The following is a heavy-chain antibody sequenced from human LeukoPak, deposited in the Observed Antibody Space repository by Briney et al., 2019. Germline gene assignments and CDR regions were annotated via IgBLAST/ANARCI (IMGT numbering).Heavy chain of an antibody. J-gene: IGHJ4*02. D-gene: IGHD6-13*01. CDR1: GGSISSYY. CDR3: ASYIAAAGMFDY. V-gene: IGHV4-59*01. Sequence: SETLSLTCTVSGGSISSYYWSWIRQPSGKGLEWIGYIYYSGSTNYNPSLKSRVTISVDTSKNQFSLKLSSVTAADTAVYYCASYIAAAGMFDYWGQGTLVTVSS. CDR2: IYYSGST.